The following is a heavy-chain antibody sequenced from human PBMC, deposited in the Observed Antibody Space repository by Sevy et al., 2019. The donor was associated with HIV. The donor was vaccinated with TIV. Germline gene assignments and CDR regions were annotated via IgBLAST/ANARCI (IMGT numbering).Heavy chain of an antibody. CDR3: ARDVDTPFVRSFDS. CDR2: ISSSSRTI. D-gene: IGHD5-18*01. Sequence: GGSLRLSCVVSGLTFSSDSMNWVSQAPGKGLEWLAYISSSSRTIYYADSVEGRFTISRDNDKKSVFLQMNNLRDEDSATYYCARDVDTPFVRSFDSWGQGTLVTVSS. CDR1: GLTFSSDS. V-gene: IGHV3-48*02. J-gene: IGHJ4*02.